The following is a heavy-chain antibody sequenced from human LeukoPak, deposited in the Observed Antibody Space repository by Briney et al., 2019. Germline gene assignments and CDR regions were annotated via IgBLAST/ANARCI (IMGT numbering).Heavy chain of an antibody. CDR3: AKGDYGDYVISWYFDL. Sequence: GGSLRLSCVASGLTFSNYGMHWVRQAPGKGLEWVAVISYDGSNKYYADSVKGRFTISRDNSKNTLYLQMNSLRAEDTAVYYCAKGDYGDYVISWYFDLWGRGTLVTVSS. V-gene: IGHV3-30*18. D-gene: IGHD4-17*01. J-gene: IGHJ2*01. CDR2: ISYDGSNK. CDR1: GLTFSNYG.